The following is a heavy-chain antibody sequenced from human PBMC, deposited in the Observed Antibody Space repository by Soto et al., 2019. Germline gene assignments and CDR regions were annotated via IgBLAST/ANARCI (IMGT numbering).Heavy chain of an antibody. Sequence: SETLSLTCTVSGGSISSGNYYWSWIRQHPGKGLEWIGYIYYSGSTYYNPSLKSRVTISVDTSKYQFSLKLSSVTAADTAVYYCASTYYNASSGPFDYWGQGTLVTVSS. CDR3: ASTYYNASSGPFDY. V-gene: IGHV4-31*03. CDR1: GGSISSGNYY. CDR2: IYYSGST. D-gene: IGHD3-22*01. J-gene: IGHJ4*02.